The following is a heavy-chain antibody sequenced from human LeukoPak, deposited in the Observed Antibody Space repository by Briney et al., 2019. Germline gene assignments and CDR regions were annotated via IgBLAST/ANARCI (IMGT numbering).Heavy chain of an antibody. CDR3: ARVVTMVRGVNRMDV. CDR1: GYTFTGYY. D-gene: IGHD3-10*01. Sequence: ASVKVSCKASGYTFTGYYMHWVRQAPGQGLEWMGWINPNSGGTNYAQKFQGRATVTRDTSISTAYMELSRLRSDDTAVYYCARVVTMVRGVNRMDVWGKGTTVTVSS. J-gene: IGHJ6*03. CDR2: INPNSGGT. V-gene: IGHV1-2*02.